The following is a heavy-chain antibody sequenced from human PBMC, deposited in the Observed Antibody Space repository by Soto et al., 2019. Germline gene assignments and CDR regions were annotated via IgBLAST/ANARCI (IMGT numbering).Heavy chain of an antibody. J-gene: IGHJ6*02. CDR3: ARPRRDYYDCGGMAG. V-gene: IGHV3-30*03. CDR2: ISNDALNK. CDR1: GFTFSGYG. Sequence: VQLVESGGGVVQPGRSLRLSCAASGFTFSGYGMHWVRQAPGKGLEWVAVISNDALNKYYADSVKGRFALSRDDSRNTLYLQMNSLRAEDTAVYYCARPRRDYYDCGGMAGGGQGTTVTVSS.